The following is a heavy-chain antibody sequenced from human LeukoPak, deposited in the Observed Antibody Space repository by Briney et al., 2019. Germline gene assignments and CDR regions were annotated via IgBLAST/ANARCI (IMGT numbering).Heavy chain of an antibody. J-gene: IGHJ6*02. D-gene: IGHD6-13*01. V-gene: IGHV3-21*01. CDR1: GFTFSSYS. CDR2: ISSSSSYI. Sequence: PGGSLRLSCAASGFTFSSYSMNWVRQAPGKGLEWVSSISSSSSYIYYADSVKGQFTISRDNAKNSLYLQMNSLRAEDTAVYYCARDLQGRIAAAGTRYYGMDVWGQGTTVTVSS. CDR3: ARDLQGRIAAAGTRYYGMDV.